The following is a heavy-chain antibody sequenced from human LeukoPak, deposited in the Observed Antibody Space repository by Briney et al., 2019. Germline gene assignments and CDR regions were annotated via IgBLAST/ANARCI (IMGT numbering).Heavy chain of an antibody. D-gene: IGHD3-22*01. V-gene: IGHV3-23*01. CDR2: ISGSGGST. CDR1: GFTFSSYA. CDR3: AKSLSYYYDSSGYFH. J-gene: IGHJ4*02. Sequence: GGSLRLSCAASGFTFSSYATSWVRQAPGKGLEWVSAISGSGGSTYYADSVKGRFTISRDNSKNTLYLQMNSLGAEDTAVYYCAKSLSYYYDSSGYFHWGQGTLVTVSS.